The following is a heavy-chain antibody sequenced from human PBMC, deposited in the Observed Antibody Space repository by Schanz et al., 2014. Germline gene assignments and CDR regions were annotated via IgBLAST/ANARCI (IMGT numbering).Heavy chain of an antibody. J-gene: IGHJ4*02. D-gene: IGHD2-21*01. CDR1: GYTFSDYG. Sequence: QVQLVQSGDEVKKPGASVKVSCKTSGYTFSDYGITWVRQAPGQGLEWMGWINVGNGNMKYSQKFQGRVTITRDTSASTAYMELTSLRSEDTAVYYCARDRLECGAECYSVEVFEIWGQGTLVIVSS. V-gene: IGHV1-18*01. CDR3: ARDRLECGAECYSVEVFEI. CDR2: INVGNGNM.